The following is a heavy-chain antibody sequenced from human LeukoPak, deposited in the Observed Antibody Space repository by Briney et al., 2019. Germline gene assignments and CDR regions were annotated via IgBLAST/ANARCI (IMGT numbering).Heavy chain of an antibody. CDR2: ISGSGGST. D-gene: IGHD4-17*01. Sequence: PGGTLRLSCAASGFTFSSYAMSWVRQAPGQGLEWISAISGSGGSTYYADSVKGRFTISRENSKNTLYLQMISLRAEDTAVYYCAKAVTVTRASFDSWGQGTLVTVSS. CDR1: GFTFSSYA. J-gene: IGHJ5*01. V-gene: IGHV3-23*01. CDR3: AKAVTVTRASFDS.